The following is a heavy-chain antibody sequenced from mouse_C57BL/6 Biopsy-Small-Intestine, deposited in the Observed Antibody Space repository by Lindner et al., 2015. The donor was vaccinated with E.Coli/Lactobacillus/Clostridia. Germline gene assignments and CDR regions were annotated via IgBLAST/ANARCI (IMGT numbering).Heavy chain of an antibody. V-gene: IGHV1-84*02. CDR1: GYTFTYNA. CDR2: INGVTGTT. Sequence: SVKVSCKASGYTFTYNAIYWMRQAPGQRLEWMGWINGVTGTTRYSQKFQDRFTITRDTSANTAYMELSSLTSEDTAVYYCARGAGFSSSWVDTWGQGTLVTVSS. D-gene: IGHD3-1*01. CDR3: ARGAGFSSSWVDT. J-gene: IGHJ4*01.